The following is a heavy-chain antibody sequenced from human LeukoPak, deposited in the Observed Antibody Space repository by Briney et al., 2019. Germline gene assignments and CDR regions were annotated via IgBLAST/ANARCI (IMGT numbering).Heavy chain of an antibody. J-gene: IGHJ5*02. D-gene: IGHD4-23*01. CDR2: IRYDGSNK. CDR1: GFTFSSYG. Sequence: GGSLRLSCAASGFTFSSYGMHWVRQAPGKGLEWVAFIRYDGSNKYYADSVKGRFTISRDNSKNTLYLQMNSLRAEDTAVYYCAKPATPTVVTGDWFDPWGQGTLVTVPS. CDR3: AKPATPTVVTGDWFDP. V-gene: IGHV3-30*02.